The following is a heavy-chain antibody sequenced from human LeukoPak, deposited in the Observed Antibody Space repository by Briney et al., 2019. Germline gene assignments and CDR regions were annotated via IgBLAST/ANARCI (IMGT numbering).Heavy chain of an antibody. Sequence: SETLSLTCTVSGYSISSGYYWGWIRQPPGKGLEWIGSIYHSGSTYYNPSLKSRVTISVDTSKNQFSLKLSSVTAADTAVYYCARREATDYYDSSHAFDIWGQGTMVTVSS. CDR1: GYSISSGYY. D-gene: IGHD3-22*01. CDR2: IYHSGST. J-gene: IGHJ3*02. CDR3: ARREATDYYDSSHAFDI. V-gene: IGHV4-38-2*02.